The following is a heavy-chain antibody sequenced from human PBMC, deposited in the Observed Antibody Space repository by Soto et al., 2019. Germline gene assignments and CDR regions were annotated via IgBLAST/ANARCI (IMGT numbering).Heavy chain of an antibody. CDR1: GGSISSSNW. D-gene: IGHD3-22*01. CDR3: ARVTMIVVVSYWYFDL. CDR2: IYHSGST. V-gene: IGHV4-4*02. J-gene: IGHJ2*01. Sequence: QVQLQESGPGLVKPSGTLSLTCAVSGGSISSSNWWSWVRQPPGKGLEWIGEIYHSGSTNYNPSLKSQVTISVDKSKNQFSLKLSSVTAADTAVYYCARVTMIVVVSYWYFDLWGRGTLVTVSS.